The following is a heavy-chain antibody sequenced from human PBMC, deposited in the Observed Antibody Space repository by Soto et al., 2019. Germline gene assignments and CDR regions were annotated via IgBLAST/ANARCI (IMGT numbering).Heavy chain of an antibody. CDR2: ISQNGDS. CDR1: SYSFGSGY. J-gene: IGHJ4*02. V-gene: IGHV4-38-2*01. CDR3: ARVHSSGHGVGY. Sequence: SETLSLTCALSSYSFGSGYWAWLRQSPGKGLEWFGTISQNGDSFYNPSLRSRVAMSIDASRNQLSLELTSVTAADTALYYCARVHSSGHGVGYWGPGTLVTGSS. D-gene: IGHD6-19*01.